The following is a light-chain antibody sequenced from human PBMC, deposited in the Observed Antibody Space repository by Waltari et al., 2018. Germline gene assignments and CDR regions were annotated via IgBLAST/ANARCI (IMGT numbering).Light chain of an antibody. CDR3: QQYNLYPLT. Sequence: DIQMTQSPSTLSASVGDRVTITCRASQSSSEWLAWYQQKPGKAPKLLIYKTSNLQSGVPSRFSGSGSGTEFTLTISSLQPDDLAADDCQQYNLYPLTVGGGTKVGVK. CDR1: QSSSEW. CDR2: KTS. J-gene: IGKJ4*01. V-gene: IGKV1-5*03.